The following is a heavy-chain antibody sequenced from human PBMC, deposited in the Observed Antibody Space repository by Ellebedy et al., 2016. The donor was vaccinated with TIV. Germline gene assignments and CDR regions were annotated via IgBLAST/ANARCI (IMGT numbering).Heavy chain of an antibody. CDR2: IYHSGTT. J-gene: IGHJ5*02. CDR1: GVSISSHNW. Sequence: MPSETLSLTCAVSGVSISSHNWWSWVRQPPGKGLEWIGEIYHSGTTNYNPSLKSRVTISVDKSKNQFSLKLSSVTAADTAVYYCARGLLWHNWFDPWGQGTLVTVSS. CDR3: ARGLLWHNWFDP. D-gene: IGHD2/OR15-2a*01. V-gene: IGHV4-4*02.